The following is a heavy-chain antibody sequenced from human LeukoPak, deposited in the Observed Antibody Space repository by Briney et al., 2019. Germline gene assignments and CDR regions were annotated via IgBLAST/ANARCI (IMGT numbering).Heavy chain of an antibody. CDR2: ISSSSSTI. CDR1: GFTFSSYS. V-gene: IGHV3-48*04. CDR3: ATVSGSYRNY. D-gene: IGHD1-26*01. J-gene: IGHJ4*02. Sequence: GGSLRLSCAASGFTFSSYSMNWVRQAPGKGLEWVSYISSSSSTIYYADSVKGRFTISRDNAKNSLYLQMNSLRAEDTAVYYCATVSGSYRNYWGQGTLVTVSS.